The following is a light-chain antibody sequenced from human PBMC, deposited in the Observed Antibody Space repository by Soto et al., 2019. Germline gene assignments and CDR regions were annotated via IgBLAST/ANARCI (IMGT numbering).Light chain of an antibody. CDR3: QQTYSSXPGA. CDR1: QSIRNY. J-gene: IGKJ1*01. V-gene: IGKV1-39*01. Sequence: DIQMTQSPSSLSASVGDRVTITCRASQSIRNYLNWYQQKPGKAPKVLIYTASSLQSGAPSRFSGSGSGTDFTLSIGRLXXXDFATYYCQQTYSSXPGAFGQGTKVEIE. CDR2: TAS.